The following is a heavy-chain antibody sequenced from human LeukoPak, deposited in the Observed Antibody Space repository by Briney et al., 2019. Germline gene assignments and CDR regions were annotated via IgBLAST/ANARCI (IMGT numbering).Heavy chain of an antibody. CDR2: IRYDGSNK. D-gene: IGHD3-10*01. CDR1: GFTSSSHG. Sequence: GGSLRLSRAASGFTSSSHGMHSVRQAPGKALYWVPVIRYDGSNKYYADSVKGRLTISRDNSKNTLYLQMNSLRAEDTAVYYCARDKHYYGSGSYGYYYYGMDVWGQGTTVTVSS. CDR3: ARDKHYYGSGSYGYYYYGMDV. J-gene: IGHJ6*02. V-gene: IGHV3-33*01.